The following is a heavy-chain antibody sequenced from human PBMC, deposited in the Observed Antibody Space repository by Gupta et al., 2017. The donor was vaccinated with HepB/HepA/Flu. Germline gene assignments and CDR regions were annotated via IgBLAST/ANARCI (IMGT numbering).Heavy chain of an antibody. CDR3: TRQGLLDGTNGVCYSDY. Sequence: EVQLVESGGGLVQPGGSLTLSCAASGFTFSGSAMLWVRQASGKGLEWVGRIRTKPNSYATAHAASVKGRFTISRDDSKNTAYLQMNSLKTEDTAVYYCTRQGLLDGTNGVCYSDYWGQGTLVTVSS. V-gene: IGHV3-73*02. CDR1: GFTFSGSA. J-gene: IGHJ4*02. D-gene: IGHD2-8*01. CDR2: IRTKPNSYAT.